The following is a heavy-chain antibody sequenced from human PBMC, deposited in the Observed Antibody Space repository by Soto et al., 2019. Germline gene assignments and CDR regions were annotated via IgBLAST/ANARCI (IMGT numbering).Heavy chain of an antibody. D-gene: IGHD2-15*01. CDR3: ARKSGSYGGGGGERFDS. CDR2: IYPADSDT. Sequence: GESLKISCKGFGSAFTHFWIGWVRQRPGKGLEWMGIIYPADSDTKYSPSFQGRVTMSADESISTVYLQWRRLKASDSAMYYCARKSGSYGGGGGERFDSWGQGTLVTVSS. V-gene: IGHV5-51*01. J-gene: IGHJ5*01. CDR1: GSAFTHFW.